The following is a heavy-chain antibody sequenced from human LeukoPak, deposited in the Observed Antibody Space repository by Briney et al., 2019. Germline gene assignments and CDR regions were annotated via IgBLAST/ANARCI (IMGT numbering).Heavy chain of an antibody. D-gene: IGHD1-26*01. J-gene: IGHJ6*02. CDR2: ISAYNGNT. V-gene: IGHV1-18*01. CDR1: GYTFTSYG. CDR3: ARRSLGATWSDYYYGLDV. Sequence: ASVKVSCKASGYTFTSYGIRWVRQAPGQGLEWVGWISAYNGNTNYAQKLQGRVTMTTDTSTSTAYMELRSLRSDDTAVYYCARRSLGATWSDYYYGLDVWGQGTTVTVSS.